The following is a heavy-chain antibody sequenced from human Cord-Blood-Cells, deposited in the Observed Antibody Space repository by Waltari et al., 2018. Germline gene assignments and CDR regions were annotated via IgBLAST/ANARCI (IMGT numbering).Heavy chain of an antibody. J-gene: IGHJ3*02. CDR3: ARIAPTDFWSGYYAFDI. CDR1: GFSLSNARMG. Sequence: QVTLKESGPVLVKPTETLTLTCTVSGFSLSNARMGVSWIRQPPGKALEWLAHIFSNDKKSYSTSLKSRLTISKDTSKSQVVLTMTNMDPVDTATYYCARIAPTDFWSGYYAFDIWGQGTMVTVSS. CDR2: IFSNDKK. D-gene: IGHD3-3*01. V-gene: IGHV2-26*01.